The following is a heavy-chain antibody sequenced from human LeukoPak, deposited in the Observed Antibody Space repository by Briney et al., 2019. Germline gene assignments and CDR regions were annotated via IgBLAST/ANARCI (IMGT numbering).Heavy chain of an antibody. CDR2: ISSSGSTI. CDR1: GFTFSDYY. V-gene: IGHV3-11*01. D-gene: IGHD4-23*01. CDR3: AKDLGYGGNPPVYFDY. Sequence: GGSLRLSCAASGFTFSDYYMSWIRQAPGKGLEWVSYISSSGSTIYYADSVKGRFTISRDNAKNSLYLQMNSLRAEDTAVYYCAKDLGYGGNPPVYFDYWGQGTLVTVSS. J-gene: IGHJ4*02.